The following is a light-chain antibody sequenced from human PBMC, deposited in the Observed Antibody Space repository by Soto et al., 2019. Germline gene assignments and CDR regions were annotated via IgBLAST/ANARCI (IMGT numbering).Light chain of an antibody. CDR2: STT. CDR1: QRVSSSS. J-gene: IGKJ2*01. V-gene: IGKV3-20*01. Sequence: EIVLTQSPDTLSLSRGERATLSSRASQRVSSSSLAWYQQKPGQAPRLLIYSTTYRAAGVPDRFSGSGSGTDFTLTIARLEPEDFAVYYCQQYGGSPRYTFGQGTKLEI. CDR3: QQYGGSPRYT.